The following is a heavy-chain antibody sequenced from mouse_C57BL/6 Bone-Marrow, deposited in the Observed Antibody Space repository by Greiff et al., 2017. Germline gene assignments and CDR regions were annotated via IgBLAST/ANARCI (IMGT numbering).Heavy chain of an antibody. Sequence: QVQPQQPGAELVRPGSSVKLSRKASGYTFTSYWMHWVKQRPIQGLEWIGNIDPSDSETHYNQKFKDKATLTVDKSSSTAYMQLSSLTSEDSAVYCCARPTTGWYFDVWGTGTTVTVSS. V-gene: IGHV1-52*01. D-gene: IGHD2-12*01. CDR2: IDPSDSET. CDR1: GYTFTSYW. CDR3: ARPTTGWYFDV. J-gene: IGHJ1*03.